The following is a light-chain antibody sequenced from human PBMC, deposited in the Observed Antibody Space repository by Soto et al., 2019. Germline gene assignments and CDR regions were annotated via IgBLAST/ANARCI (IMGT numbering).Light chain of an antibody. CDR2: GAS. Sequence: EIVMTQSPATLSVSPGERATLSCRASQSVSSNLAWSQQKPGQAPRLLLYGASTRATGIPARFSGSGSGTELTLTISSMQSEAFAVYYCQQYNNWPSVTFGGGTKVEIK. V-gene: IGKV3-15*01. J-gene: IGKJ4*01. CDR3: QQYNNWPSVT. CDR1: QSVSSN.